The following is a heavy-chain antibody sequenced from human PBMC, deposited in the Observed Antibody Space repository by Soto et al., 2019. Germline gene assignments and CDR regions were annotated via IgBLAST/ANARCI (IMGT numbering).Heavy chain of an antibody. J-gene: IGHJ4*02. CDR2: ISGSGGST. CDR3: AKDLPLGGGNFDY. V-gene: IGHV3-23*01. CDR1: GFTFSSYA. Sequence: EVQLLESGGGLVQPGGSLRLSCAASGFTFSSYAMSWVRQAPGKGLEWVSAISGSGGSTYYADSVKGRFTISRDTSKNALYLHMNSLRAEDTAVYYCAKDLPLGGGNFDYWGQGTLVTVSS. D-gene: IGHD3-16*01.